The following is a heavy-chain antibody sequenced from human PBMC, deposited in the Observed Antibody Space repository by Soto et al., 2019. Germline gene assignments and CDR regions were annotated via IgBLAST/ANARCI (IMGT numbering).Heavy chain of an antibody. J-gene: IGHJ5*02. Sequence: QVQLVQSGAEVKKPGASVKVSCKASGITFTNLDLNWVRQAPGQGLEWLGWMHANSGLTGYAQSFQGRVRMTRDTSISTAYLELSSLSPEDTAVYYCARYIYGQGFKSWGQGTLVSVSS. CDR3: ARYIYGQGFKS. D-gene: IGHD5-18*01. CDR1: GITFTNLD. CDR2: MHANSGLT. V-gene: IGHV1-8*01.